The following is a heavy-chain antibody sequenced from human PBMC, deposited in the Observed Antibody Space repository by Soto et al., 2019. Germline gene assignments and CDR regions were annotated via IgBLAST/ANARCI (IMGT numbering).Heavy chain of an antibody. D-gene: IGHD2-2*01. Sequence: EVQLVESGGGLVQTGGSLRLSCAASEFTFSSYWMNWVRQALGNGLEWVANIKEDGSAKYYVDSVKGRFPISRDYDQNSLFLQENSLRGEVTAVYYCARDFGAPGRGSAVGYYYHYGMDVWGQGTTVTVSS. CDR2: IKEDGSAK. V-gene: IGHV3-7*03. CDR1: EFTFSSYW. CDR3: ARDFGAPGRGSAVGYYYHYGMDV. J-gene: IGHJ6*02.